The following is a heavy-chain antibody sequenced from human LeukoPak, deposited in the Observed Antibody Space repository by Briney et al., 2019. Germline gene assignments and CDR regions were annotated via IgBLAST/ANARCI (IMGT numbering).Heavy chain of an antibody. CDR1: GGSISSGGYY. J-gene: IGHJ4*02. CDR3: ARGTIRCSGCPGVFDY. D-gene: IGHD6-19*01. V-gene: IGHV4-31*03. CDR2: IYYSGST. Sequence: TLSLTCTVSGGSISSGGYYWSWIRQHPGKGLEWIGYIYYSGSTYYNPSLKSRVTISVDTSKNQFSLKLSSVTAADTAVYYCARGTIRCSGCPGVFDYWGQGTLVTVSS.